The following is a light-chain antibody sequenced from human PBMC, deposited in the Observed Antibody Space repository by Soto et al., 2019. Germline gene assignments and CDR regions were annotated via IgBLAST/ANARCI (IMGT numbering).Light chain of an antibody. CDR3: QQYNNWIT. J-gene: IGKJ5*01. Sequence: EIVLTQSPATLSLSPGERATLSCRASQSISINLAWYQQKPGQAPSLLIYAASNRATGVPAGFSGSWSGTEFTLTISSLQSEDFAVYYCQQYNNWITFGQGTRLEIK. V-gene: IGKV3-15*01. CDR1: QSISIN. CDR2: AAS.